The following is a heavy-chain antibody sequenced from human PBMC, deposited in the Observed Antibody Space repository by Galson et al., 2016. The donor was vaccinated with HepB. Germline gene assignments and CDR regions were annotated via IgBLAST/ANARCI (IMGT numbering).Heavy chain of an antibody. CDR3: ARDRSSGSGSFGY. CDR1: AGSISSGGYY. D-gene: IGHD3-10*01. J-gene: IGHJ4*02. V-gene: IGHV4-31*03. CDR2: IYHSGST. Sequence: TLSLTCTVSAGSISSGGYYWSWIRQHPGKGLEWIGYIYHSGSTYYNPSLKSRVTISVDTSKNQFSLKLSSVTAADTAVYFCARDRSSGSGSFGYWGQGTLVTVSS.